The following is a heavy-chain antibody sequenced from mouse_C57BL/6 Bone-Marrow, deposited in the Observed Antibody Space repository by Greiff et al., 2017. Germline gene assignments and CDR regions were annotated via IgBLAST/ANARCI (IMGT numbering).Heavy chain of an antibody. J-gene: IGHJ1*03. Sequence: VQLQQSGAELVRPGASVKLSCTASGFNIKDDYMHWVKQRPEQGLEWIGWIDPENGDTEYASKFQGKATITADTSSNTAYLQLSSRTSEDTAVYYCTHITTVVATWDWYFDDWGKGTTVTVSS. CDR1: GFNIKDDY. V-gene: IGHV14-4*01. D-gene: IGHD1-1*01. CDR3: THITTVVATWDWYFDD. CDR2: IDPENGDT.